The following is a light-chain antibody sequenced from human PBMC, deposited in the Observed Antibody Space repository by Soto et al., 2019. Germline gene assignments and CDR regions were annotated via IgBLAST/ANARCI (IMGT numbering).Light chain of an antibody. CDR3: QQLNNYPRT. Sequence: AIRMTQSPSSLSASTGDRVTITCRASQGISSYLAWYQQKPGKAPKLLISTASTLQSGVPSGFSGSGSGTEFTLTISSLQPEDFATYYCQQLNNYPRTFGQGTKVDIK. CDR1: QGISSY. V-gene: IGKV1-8*01. CDR2: TAS. J-gene: IGKJ1*01.